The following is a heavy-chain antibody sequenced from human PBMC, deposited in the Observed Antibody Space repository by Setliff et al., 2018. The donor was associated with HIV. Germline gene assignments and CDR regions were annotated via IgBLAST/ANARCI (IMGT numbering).Heavy chain of an antibody. J-gene: IGHJ6*04. CDR3: ARDGGPGSGCGDYSYYYSMDV. CDR1: GFTFSSYG. V-gene: IGHV3-30*02. Sequence: GGSMRLSCAASGFTFSSYGMHWVRKAPGKGLEWVAFIRYDGSNKYYADSVKGRFTISRDNSKNTLYLQMNSLRAEDTAVYYCARDGGPGSGCGDYSYYYSMDVWGKGTTVTVSS. D-gene: IGHD6-19*01. CDR2: IRYDGSNK.